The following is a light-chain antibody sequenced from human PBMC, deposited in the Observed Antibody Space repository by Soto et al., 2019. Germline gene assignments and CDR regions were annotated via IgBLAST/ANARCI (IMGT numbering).Light chain of an antibody. CDR2: GTS. J-gene: IGKJ1*01. V-gene: IGKV3-20*01. Sequence: EIVLTQSPGTLSLSPGERATLSCRASQSVSSSYLAWYQQKPGQAPRLLIYGTSSRATGIPDRFSGSGSGTDFTLTISRLEPEDFAVHYCQQYGSSPWTFGQGTKVDI. CDR3: QQYGSSPWT. CDR1: QSVSSSY.